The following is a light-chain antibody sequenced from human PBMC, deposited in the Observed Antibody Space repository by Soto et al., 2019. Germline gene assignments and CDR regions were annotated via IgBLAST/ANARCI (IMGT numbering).Light chain of an antibody. J-gene: IGLJ2*01. V-gene: IGLV7-46*01. CDR2: DTS. Sequence: QAVVTQEPSLTVSPGGTVNLTCGSSTGPVTSGHYPYLFQQKPGQAPRTLIYDTSNKHSWTPARFSGSLLGGKAALTLSGAQPEDEADYYCLLSYSGDVEFGGGTKLTGL. CDR3: LLSYSGDVE. CDR1: TGPVTSGHY.